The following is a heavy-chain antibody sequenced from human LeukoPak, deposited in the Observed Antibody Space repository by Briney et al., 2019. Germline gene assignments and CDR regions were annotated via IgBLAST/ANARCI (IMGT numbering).Heavy chain of an antibody. CDR2: INPNSGGT. J-gene: IGHJ4*02. V-gene: IGHV1-2*02. CDR3: ARDYGYDILTGYPIDY. Sequence: ASVKVSCKASGYTFSGYYMHWVRQAPGQGLEWMGWINPNSGGTNYAQKLQGRVTMTTDTSTSTAYMELRSLRSDDTAVYYCARDYGYDILTGYPIDYWGQGTLVTVSS. D-gene: IGHD3-9*01. CDR1: GYTFSGYY.